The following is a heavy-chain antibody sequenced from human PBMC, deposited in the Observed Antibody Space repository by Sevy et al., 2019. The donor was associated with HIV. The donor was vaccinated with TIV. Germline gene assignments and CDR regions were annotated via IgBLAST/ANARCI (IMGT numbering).Heavy chain of an antibody. CDR2: ISGSGGST. Sequence: GGCLRLSCAASGFTFNSYAMSWVRQAPGKGLEWVSAISGSGGSTYYADSVKGRFTISRDNSKNTLYLQMNSLRAEDTAVYYCAKGGAARPGYFDYWGQGTLVTVSS. V-gene: IGHV3-23*01. CDR1: GFTFNSYA. D-gene: IGHD6-6*01. J-gene: IGHJ4*02. CDR3: AKGGAARPGYFDY.